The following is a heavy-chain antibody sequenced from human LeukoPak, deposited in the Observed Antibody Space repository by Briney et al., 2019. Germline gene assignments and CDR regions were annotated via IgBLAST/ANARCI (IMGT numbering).Heavy chain of an antibody. CDR3: AKDRAAAAKPLPYFDY. CDR2: ISGSGGST. D-gene: IGHD6-13*01. V-gene: IGHV3-23*01. J-gene: IGHJ4*02. CDR1: GFTFSSYA. Sequence: PGGSLRLSCAASGFTFSSYAMSWVRQAPGKGLEWVSAISGSGGSTYYADSVKGRFTISRDNSKNTLYLQMNSLRAEDTAVYYCAKDRAAAAKPLPYFDYWGQGTLVTVSS.